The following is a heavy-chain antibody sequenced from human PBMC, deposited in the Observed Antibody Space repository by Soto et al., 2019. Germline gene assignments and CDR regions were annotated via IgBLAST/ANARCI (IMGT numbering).Heavy chain of an antibody. CDR2: IYYSGST. Sequence: SETLSLTCTVSGGSISSSSYYWGWIRQPPGKGLEWIGSIYYSGSTYYNPSLKSRVTISVDTSKNQFSLKLSSVTAADTAVYYCARLRDTPAIVVVTAWDAFDIWGQGTMVTVSS. D-gene: IGHD2-21*02. J-gene: IGHJ3*02. CDR3: ARLRDTPAIVVVTAWDAFDI. CDR1: GGSISSSSYY. V-gene: IGHV4-39*01.